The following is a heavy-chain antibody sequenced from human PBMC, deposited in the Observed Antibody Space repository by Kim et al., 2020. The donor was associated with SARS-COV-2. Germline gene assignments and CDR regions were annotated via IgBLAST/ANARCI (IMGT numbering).Heavy chain of an antibody. V-gene: IGHV3-13*05. D-gene: IGHD6-13*01. J-gene: IGHJ5*02. CDR2: IGTAGDP. CDR1: GFTFSSYD. Sequence: GGSLRLSCAASGFTFSSYDMHWVRQATGKGLEWVSAIGTAGDPYYPGSVKGRFTISRENAKNSLYLQMNSLRAGDTAVYYCARGRKLDSSSWYWFDPWGQGTLVTVSS. CDR3: ARGRKLDSSSWYWFDP.